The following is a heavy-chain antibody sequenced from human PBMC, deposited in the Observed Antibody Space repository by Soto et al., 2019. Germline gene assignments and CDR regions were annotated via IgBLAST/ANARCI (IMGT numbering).Heavy chain of an antibody. CDR1: GFSLNTGGVG. J-gene: IGHJ6*02. D-gene: IGHD3-10*01. CDR2: IYWDDDE. V-gene: IGHV2-5*02. CDR3: VRNWRSYGGDYSYGMDA. Sequence: ITLKESGPTLVKPTQTLTLTCTFSGFSLNTGGVGVGWVRQPRGKAMEWLALIYWDDDERYRPSLRSRINISKDPINHPVVLTMTHMDPEDTAPSYCVRNWRSYGGDYSYGMDAWGQGTTVTVSS.